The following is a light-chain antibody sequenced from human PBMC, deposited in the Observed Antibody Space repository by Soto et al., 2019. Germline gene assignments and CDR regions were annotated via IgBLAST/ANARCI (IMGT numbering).Light chain of an antibody. CDR2: DIS. CDR3: QQYETWPLT. V-gene: IGKV3D-15*01. Sequence: ETVMTQFPATLSVSPGERATLSCRASQYVSTNLAWYQQQPGQPPRLLIYDISNRATGIPARFSGSGSEPEFALTITSLQSEDFAVYYCQQYETWPLTFGGGTKGEIK. CDR1: QYVSTN. J-gene: IGKJ4*01.